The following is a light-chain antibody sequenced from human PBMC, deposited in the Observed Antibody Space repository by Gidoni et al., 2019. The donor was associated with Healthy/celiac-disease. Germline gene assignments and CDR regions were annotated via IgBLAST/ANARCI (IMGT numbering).Light chain of an antibody. CDR1: KFGDKY. Sequence: SYELTQPPSVSVSPGQTASITCSGDKFGDKYACWYQQKPGQSPVLVIYQDSKRPSGIPERFSGSNSGNTATLTISGPQAMDEADYYCQSWDSSTGVFGTGTKVTVL. CDR2: QDS. CDR3: QSWDSSTGV. V-gene: IGLV3-1*01. J-gene: IGLJ1*01.